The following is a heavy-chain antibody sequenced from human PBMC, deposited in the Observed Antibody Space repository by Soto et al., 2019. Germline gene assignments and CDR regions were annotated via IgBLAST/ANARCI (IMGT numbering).Heavy chain of an antibody. Sequence: ASVKVSCKASGYTFTGYYMHWVRQAPGQGLEWMGWINPNSGGTNYAQKFQGRVTMTRDTSISTAYMELSRLRSDDAAVYYCARDWVDTAIQGHYYYYYGMDVWGQGTTVTVSS. D-gene: IGHD5-18*01. CDR1: GYTFTGYY. J-gene: IGHJ6*02. CDR3: ARDWVDTAIQGHYYYYYGMDV. CDR2: INPNSGGT. V-gene: IGHV1-2*02.